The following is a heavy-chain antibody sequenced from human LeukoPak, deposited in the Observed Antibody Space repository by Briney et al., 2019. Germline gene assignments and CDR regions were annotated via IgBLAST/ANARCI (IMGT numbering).Heavy chain of an antibody. Sequence: ASVKVSCKASGYTFTSYYMHWVRQAPGQGLEWMGIINPSGGSTSYAQKFQDRVTMTRNTSKSTAYMELSSLSSEDTAVYYCARTRGYSLGYSDYWGQGTLVTVSS. J-gene: IGHJ4*02. CDR2: INPSGGST. D-gene: IGHD5-18*01. V-gene: IGHV1-46*01. CDR1: GYTFTSYY. CDR3: ARTRGYSLGYSDY.